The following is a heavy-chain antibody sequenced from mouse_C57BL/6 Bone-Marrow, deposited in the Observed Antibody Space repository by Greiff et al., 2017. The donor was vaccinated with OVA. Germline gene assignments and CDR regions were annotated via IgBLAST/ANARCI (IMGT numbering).Heavy chain of an antibody. D-gene: IGHD2-5*01. Sequence: QVQLKQPGAELVKPGASVKVSCKASGYTFTSYWMHWVKQRPGQGLEWIGRIHPSDSDTNYNQKFKGKATLTVDKSSSTAYMQLSSLTSEDSAVYYCAINYYSNYVDYFDYWGQGTTLTVSS. V-gene: IGHV1-74*01. CDR1: GYTFTSYW. CDR2: IHPSDSDT. CDR3: AINYYSNYVDYFDY. J-gene: IGHJ2*01.